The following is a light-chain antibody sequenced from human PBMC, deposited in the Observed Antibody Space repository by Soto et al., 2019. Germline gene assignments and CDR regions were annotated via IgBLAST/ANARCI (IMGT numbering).Light chain of an antibody. CDR2: SVS. CDR3: LLNYGGAYV. V-gene: IGLV7-43*01. CDR1: TGAVTSGYF. J-gene: IGLJ1*01. Sequence: QAVVTQEPSLTVSPGGTVTLTCASSTGAVTSGYFPNWFQQKPGQAPKPLIYSVSNKYSWTPARFSGSLLGGKAALTLSGVQPEDEAEYYRLLNYGGAYVFGAGTKVTVL.